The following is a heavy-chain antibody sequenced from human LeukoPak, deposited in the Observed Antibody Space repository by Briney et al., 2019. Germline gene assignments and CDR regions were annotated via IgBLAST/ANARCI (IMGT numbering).Heavy chain of an antibody. CDR3: ARGRLDYYYMDV. Sequence: KPSETLSLTCAVYGGSLSGYFWSWIRQPPGKGLEWIGEIHHTGATNYKPSLKSRVSISLDVSKNQLSLEMRSVTAADTAVYYCARGRLDYYYMDVWGRGTTVTVSS. V-gene: IGHV4-34*01. CDR2: IHHTGAT. CDR1: GGSLSGYF. D-gene: IGHD3-9*01. J-gene: IGHJ6*03.